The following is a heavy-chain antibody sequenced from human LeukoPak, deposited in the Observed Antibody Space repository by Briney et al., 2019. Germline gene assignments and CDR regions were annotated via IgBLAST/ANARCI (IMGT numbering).Heavy chain of an antibody. J-gene: IGHJ4*02. CDR2: IYYSGST. CDR1: GGSISSYY. D-gene: IGHD4-17*01. V-gene: IGHV4-59*01. Sequence: SETLSLTCTVSGGSISSYYWSWIRQPPGKGLEWIGYIYYSGSTNYNPSLKSRVTISVDTSKNQFSLKLSSVTAADTAVYYCARDHTTVTTSEGPTLVERGQGTLVTVSS. CDR3: ARDHTTVTTSEGPTLVE.